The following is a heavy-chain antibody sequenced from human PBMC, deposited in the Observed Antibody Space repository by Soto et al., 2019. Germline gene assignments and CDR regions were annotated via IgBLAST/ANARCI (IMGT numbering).Heavy chain of an antibody. V-gene: IGHV1-69*04. CDR2: IIPILGIA. D-gene: IGHD1-26*01. Sequence: SVKVSCKASGYTFNSHAIHWVRQAPGQGPEWMGRIIPILGIANYAQKFQGRVTITADKSTSTAYMELSSLRSEDTAVYYCARGSGSYYFDYWGQGTLVTVSS. CDR3: ARGSGSYYFDY. CDR1: GYTFNSHA. J-gene: IGHJ4*02.